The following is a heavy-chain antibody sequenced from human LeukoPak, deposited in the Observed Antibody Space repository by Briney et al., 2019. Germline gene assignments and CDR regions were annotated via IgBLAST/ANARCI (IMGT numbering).Heavy chain of an antibody. CDR3: AKFIAAPFYLDY. CDR1: GFTFSSYS. CDR2: ISSSSSYI. J-gene: IGHJ4*02. D-gene: IGHD6-13*01. V-gene: IGHV3-21*01. Sequence: PGGSLRLSCAASGFTFSSYSMNWVRQAPGKGLEWVSSISSSSSYIYYADSVKGRFTISRDNAKNSLYLQMNSLRAEDTAVYYCAKFIAAPFYLDYWGQGTLVTVSS.